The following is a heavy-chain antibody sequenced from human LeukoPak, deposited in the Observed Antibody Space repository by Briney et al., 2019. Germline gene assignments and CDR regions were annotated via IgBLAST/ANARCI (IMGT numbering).Heavy chain of an antibody. D-gene: IGHD6-6*01. J-gene: IGHJ6*03. V-gene: IGHV1-18*01. CDR2: ISAYNGNT. CDR1: GYTFTSYG. Sequence: ASVKVSCKASGYTFTSYGISWVRQAPGQGLEWMGWISAYNGNTNYAQKVQGRVTMTTDTSTSTAYMELRSLRSDDTAVHYCARRGSSSYGYYYYYYMDVWGKGTTVTVSS. CDR3: ARRGSSSYGYYYYYYMDV.